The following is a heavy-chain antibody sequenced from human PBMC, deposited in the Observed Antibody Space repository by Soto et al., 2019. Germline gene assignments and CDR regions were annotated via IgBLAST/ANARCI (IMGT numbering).Heavy chain of an antibody. D-gene: IGHD5-12*01. Sequence: ASVKVSCKASGGTFSSYTISWVRQAPGQGLEWMGRIIPILGIANYAQKFQGRVTITADKSTSTAYMELSSLRSEDTAVYYCARGSERGYSGYDPVPQYYYYYYMDVWGKGTTVTVSS. V-gene: IGHV1-69*02. CDR3: ARGSERGYSGYDPVPQYYYYYYMDV. CDR1: GGTFSSYT. CDR2: IIPILGIA. J-gene: IGHJ6*03.